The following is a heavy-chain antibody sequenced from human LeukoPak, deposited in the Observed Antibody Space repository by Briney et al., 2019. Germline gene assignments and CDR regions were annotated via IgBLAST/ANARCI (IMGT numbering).Heavy chain of an antibody. CDR2: ISWNSGSI. CDR3: AKDPGEMATNVFDY. D-gene: IGHD5-24*01. J-gene: IGHJ4*02. CDR1: GFTFDDYA. V-gene: IGHV3-9*01. Sequence: PGGSLRLSCAASGFTFDDYAMHWVRQAPGKGLEWVSGISWNSGSIGYADSVKGRFTISRDNAKNSLYLQMNSLRAEDTALYYCAKDPGEMATNVFDYWGQGTLVTVSS.